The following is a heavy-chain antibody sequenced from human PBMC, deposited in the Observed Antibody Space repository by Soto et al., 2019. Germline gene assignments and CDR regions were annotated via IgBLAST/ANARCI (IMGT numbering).Heavy chain of an antibody. J-gene: IGHJ6*02. CDR2: ISPNSGNI. CDR3: VQDRDSNSWPSRDV. D-gene: IGHD3-22*01. CDR1: GYTFTRNG. V-gene: IGHV1-18*01. Sequence: QVHLVQSGAEVKKPGASVNVSCKTSGYTFTRNGISWVRQAPGQGLEWMGWISPNSGNIKYAQKLQGRVIMTTDTPTSTAYMELRSLRSDDTAVYYCVQDRDSNSWPSRDVWGPGTTVTVSS.